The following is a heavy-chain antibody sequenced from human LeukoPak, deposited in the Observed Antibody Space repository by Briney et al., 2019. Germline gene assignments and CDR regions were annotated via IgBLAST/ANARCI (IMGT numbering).Heavy chain of an antibody. CDR3: ARRRPRYAFWIGLSIWFDP. D-gene: IGHD3-3*01. V-gene: IGHV4-59*12. J-gene: IGHJ5*02. Sequence: PSETLSLTCTVSGGSISSYYWSWIRQPPGKGLEWIGYIYYSGSTNYNPSLKSRVTISVDTSKNQFSLKLSPVTAADTAVYYCARRRPRYAFWIGLSIWFDPWGQGTLGTVSS. CDR2: IYYSGST. CDR1: GGSISSYY.